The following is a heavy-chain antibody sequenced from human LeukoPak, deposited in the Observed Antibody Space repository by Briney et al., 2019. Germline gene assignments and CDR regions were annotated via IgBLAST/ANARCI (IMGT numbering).Heavy chain of an antibody. Sequence: GGSLRLSCAASGFTFSSYGMHWVRQAPGKGLEWVAVISYDGGNKYYADSVKGRFTISRDNSKNTLYLQMNSLRAEDTAVYYCANSGGESDMTYLNWGQGTLVTVSS. V-gene: IGHV3-30*18. CDR2: ISYDGGNK. CDR1: GFTFSSYG. D-gene: IGHD4-17*01. J-gene: IGHJ4*02. CDR3: ANSGGESDMTYLN.